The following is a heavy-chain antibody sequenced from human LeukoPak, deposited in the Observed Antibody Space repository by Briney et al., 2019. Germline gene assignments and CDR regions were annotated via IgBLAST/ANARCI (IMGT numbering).Heavy chain of an antibody. CDR3: ARASIVVVMPGY. CDR2: INPNSGGT. J-gene: IGHJ4*02. CDR1: GYTFTGYY. V-gene: IGHV1-2*02. Sequence: ASVKVSCEASGYTFTGYYMHWVRQAPGQGLEWMGWINPNSGGTNYAQKFQGRVTMTRDTSISTAYMELSRLRSDDTAVYYCARASIVVVMPGYWGQGTLVTVSS. D-gene: IGHD3-22*01.